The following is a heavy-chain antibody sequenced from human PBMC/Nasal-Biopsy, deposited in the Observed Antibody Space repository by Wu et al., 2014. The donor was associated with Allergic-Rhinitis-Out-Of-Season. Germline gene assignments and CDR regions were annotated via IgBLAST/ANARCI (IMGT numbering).Heavy chain of an antibody. CDR3: ARDGGYCDGGGCRDALDI. J-gene: IGHJ3*02. CDR2: IKDDGSVT. CDR1: GFTFSTYW. Sequence: LRLSCAASGFTFSTYWMSWVRQAPGKGLEWVAYIKDDGSVTHYLDSVRGRFTISRDXTKNLVSLQMNNLRAEDTAVYFCARDGGYCDGGGCRDALDIWGQGTMVSVSS. D-gene: IGHD2-15*01. V-gene: IGHV3-7*03.